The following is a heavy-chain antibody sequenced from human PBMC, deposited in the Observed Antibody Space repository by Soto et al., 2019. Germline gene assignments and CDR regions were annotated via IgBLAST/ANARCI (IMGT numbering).Heavy chain of an antibody. CDR2: ISGYNGNT. CDR3: ARGSDYFDSGNYYNVHDY. Sequence: QVQLVQSGAEVKKPGASVKVSCKASGYTFTTYGITWVRQAPGQGLEWMGWISGYNGNTNYAQKVQGSDTMTTDASTSTAYMELRSLRSDDTAVYYCARGSDYFDSGNYYNVHDYWGQGTLVTVSS. V-gene: IGHV1-18*01. CDR1: GYTFTTYG. J-gene: IGHJ4*02. D-gene: IGHD3-10*01.